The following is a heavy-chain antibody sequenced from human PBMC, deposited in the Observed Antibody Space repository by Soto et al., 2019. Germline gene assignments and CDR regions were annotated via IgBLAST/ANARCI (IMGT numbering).Heavy chain of an antibody. V-gene: IGHV4-34*01. CDR2: INHSGST. D-gene: IGHD2-2*01. Sequence: QVQLQQWGAGLLKPSETLSLTCAVYGGSFSAYYWSWIRQPPGKGLEWIGEINHSGSTNYNPSLKRRVTISVDTSKNHLSLKLSSVTAADTAVYYCARGQVRVDYWGQGTLVTVSS. CDR1: GGSFSAYY. CDR3: ARGQVRVDY. J-gene: IGHJ4*02.